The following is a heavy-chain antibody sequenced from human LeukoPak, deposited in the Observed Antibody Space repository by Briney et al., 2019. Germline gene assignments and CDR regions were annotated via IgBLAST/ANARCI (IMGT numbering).Heavy chain of an antibody. Sequence: SETLSHTCTVSSGSLSSSGYYWSWIRKPAGKGLEWIGRTYISGTNEYNPSLKSRVTISIDTSQNQFFLKMSSVTAADTAVYYCARDLDLYYYDLWGRGTLVTVSS. D-gene: IGHD3-3*01. CDR3: ARDLDLYYYDL. CDR2: TYISGTN. CDR1: SGSLSSSGYY. J-gene: IGHJ2*01. V-gene: IGHV4-61*02.